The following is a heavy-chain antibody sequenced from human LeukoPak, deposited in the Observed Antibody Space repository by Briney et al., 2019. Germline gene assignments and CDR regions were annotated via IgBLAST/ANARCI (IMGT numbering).Heavy chain of an antibody. CDR1: GFTFSDYY. CDR2: ISSSGSTI. V-gene: IGHV3-11*04. Sequence: GGSLRLSCAASGFTFSDYYMSWIRQAPGKGLEWVSYISSSGSTICYADSVKGRFTISRDNAKNSLYLQMNSLRAEDTAVYYCAKSGSGLEYYDFWSGYPAYYMDVWGKGTTVTVSS. J-gene: IGHJ6*03. D-gene: IGHD3-3*01. CDR3: AKSGSGLEYYDFWSGYPAYYMDV.